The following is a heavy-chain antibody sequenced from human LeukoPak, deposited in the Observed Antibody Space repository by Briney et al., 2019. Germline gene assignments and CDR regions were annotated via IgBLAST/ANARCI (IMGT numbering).Heavy chain of an antibody. CDR2: IWYDGSNK. CDR1: GFIFSSYG. D-gene: IGHD3-10*01. V-gene: IGHV3-33*01. CDR3: AGNYGPYYFDY. J-gene: IGHJ4*02. Sequence: GGSLRLSCAASGFIFSSYGMHWVRQAPGKGLEWVAVIWYDGSNKYYADSVKGRFTISRDNSKNTLYLQMNSLRAEDTAVYYCAGNYGPYYFDYWGQGTLVTVSS.